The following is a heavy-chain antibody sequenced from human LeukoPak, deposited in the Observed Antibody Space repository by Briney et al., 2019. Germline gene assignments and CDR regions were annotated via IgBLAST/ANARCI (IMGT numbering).Heavy chain of an antibody. Sequence: KPSETLSLTCTVSGGSISSSSYYWGWIRQPPGKGLEWIGSIYYSGSTYYNPSLKSRVTISVDTSKNQFSLKLSSVTAADTAVYYCAREGGTVAGTGGWGQGTLVTVSS. CDR3: AREGGTVAGTGG. D-gene: IGHD6-19*01. J-gene: IGHJ4*02. CDR1: GGSISSSSYY. CDR2: IYYSGST. V-gene: IGHV4-39*07.